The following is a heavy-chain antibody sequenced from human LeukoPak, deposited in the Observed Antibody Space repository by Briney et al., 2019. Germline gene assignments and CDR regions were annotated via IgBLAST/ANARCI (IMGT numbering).Heavy chain of an antibody. CDR2: INPSGGST. J-gene: IGHJ3*02. CDR1: GYTFTSYY. Sequence: GASVKVSCKASGYTFTSYYMHWVRQDPGQGLEWMGIINPSGGSTSYAQKFQGRVTMTRDTSTSTVYMELSSLRSEDTAVYYCAREYSATDAFDIWGQGTMVTVSS. V-gene: IGHV1-46*01. CDR3: AREYSATDAFDI. D-gene: IGHD2-15*01.